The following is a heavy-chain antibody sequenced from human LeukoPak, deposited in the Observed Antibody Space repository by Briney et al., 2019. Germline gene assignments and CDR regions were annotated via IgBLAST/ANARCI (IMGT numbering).Heavy chain of an antibody. D-gene: IGHD4-11*01. J-gene: IGHJ4*02. V-gene: IGHV3-21*01. Sequence: GGSLRLFCAASGFTFSSYSMNWVRQAPGKGLEWVSSISSSSSYMYYADSVKGRFTISRDNAKNSLYLQMNSLRAEDTAVYYCARDLGLPPHFDYWGQGTLVTVSS. CDR1: GFTFSSYS. CDR2: ISSSSSYM. CDR3: ARDLGLPPHFDY.